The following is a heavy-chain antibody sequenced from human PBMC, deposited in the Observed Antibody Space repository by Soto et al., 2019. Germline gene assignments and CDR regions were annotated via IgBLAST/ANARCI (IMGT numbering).Heavy chain of an antibody. D-gene: IGHD6-13*01. CDR1: GGSISSGDYY. CDR2: IYYSGST. CDR3: AAYFSGSSSWYPSSDY. J-gene: IGHJ4*02. Sequence: SETLSLTCTVSGGSISSGDYYWSWIRQPPGKGLEWIGYIYYSGSTYYNPSLKSRVTISVDTSKNQFSLKLSSVTAADTAVYYCAAYFSGSSSWYPSSDYWGQGTLVTVSS. V-gene: IGHV4-30-4*01.